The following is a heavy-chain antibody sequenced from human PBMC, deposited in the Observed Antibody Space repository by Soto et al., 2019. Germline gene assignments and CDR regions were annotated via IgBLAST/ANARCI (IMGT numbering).Heavy chain of an antibody. V-gene: IGHV5-51*01. D-gene: IGHD3-16*02. CDR2: IYPGDSDT. CDR1: GYSFTIYC. Sequence: PGESLKISCNCSGYSFTIYCIGLVLQMPGKGLEWMGIIYPGDSDTRYSPSFQGQVTISADKSISTAYLQWSSLKASDTAMYYCARHPSLASIDYWGQGTLVTVSS. CDR3: ARHPSLASIDY. J-gene: IGHJ4*02.